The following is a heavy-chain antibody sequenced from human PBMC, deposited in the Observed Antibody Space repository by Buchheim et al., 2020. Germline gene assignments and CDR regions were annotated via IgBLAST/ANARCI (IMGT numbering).Heavy chain of an antibody. Sequence: VQVVESGGGLLQPGGSLRLSCAASGFTFSTYEMNWVRQAPGKGLEWVSYISSSGSTIYYADSVRGRFNIYSDNAKNSLFLQMNSLRVEDTAVYYCARGGTWGLPHLFDYWGQGTL. V-gene: IGHV3-48*03. J-gene: IGHJ4*02. CDR2: ISSSGSTI. CDR3: ARGGTWGLPHLFDY. D-gene: IGHD2-21*01. CDR1: GFTFSTYE.